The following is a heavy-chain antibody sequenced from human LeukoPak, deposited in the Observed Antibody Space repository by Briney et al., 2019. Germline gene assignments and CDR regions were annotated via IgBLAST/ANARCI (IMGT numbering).Heavy chain of an antibody. Sequence: GGSLRLSCAASGFTFNSCAMSWVRQAPGKGLEWVSSISSSSSYIYYADSVKGRFTISRDNAKNSLYLQMNSLRAEDTAVYYCAREYTSGHVDYWGQGTLVTVSS. CDR1: GFTFNSCA. CDR3: AREYTSGHVDY. V-gene: IGHV3-21*01. CDR2: ISSSSSYI. D-gene: IGHD2-2*02. J-gene: IGHJ4*02.